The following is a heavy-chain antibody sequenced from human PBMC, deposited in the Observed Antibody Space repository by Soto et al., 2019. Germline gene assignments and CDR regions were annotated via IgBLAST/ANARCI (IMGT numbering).Heavy chain of an antibody. D-gene: IGHD3-22*01. Sequence: EVQLLESGGGLVQPGGSLRLSCAASGFTFSSYAMSWVRQAPGKGLEWVSAISGSGGSTYYADSVKGRFTISRDNSKNAMYLQMNSLRAGDTAVYYCAKSKYYYDSSGYPSDYWGQGTLVTVSS. CDR1: GFTFSSYA. J-gene: IGHJ4*02. CDR3: AKSKYYYDSSGYPSDY. CDR2: ISGSGGST. V-gene: IGHV3-23*01.